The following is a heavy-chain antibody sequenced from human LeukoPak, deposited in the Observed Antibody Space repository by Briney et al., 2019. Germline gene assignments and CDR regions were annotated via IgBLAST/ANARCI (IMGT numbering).Heavy chain of an antibody. CDR3: AGDEDDGDEYFYYGMDV. V-gene: IGHV4-4*07. CDR2: VYTSGTS. CDR1: GGSINSYS. D-gene: IGHD4-17*01. Sequence: PSETLSLTCTVSGGSINSYSWSWIRQPAGKGLEWIGRVYTSGTSSYNPSLKSRVTMSVDTSKNQFSLKLSSVTVADMAVYYCAGDEDDGDEYFYYGMDVWGQGTTVTVSS. J-gene: IGHJ6*02.